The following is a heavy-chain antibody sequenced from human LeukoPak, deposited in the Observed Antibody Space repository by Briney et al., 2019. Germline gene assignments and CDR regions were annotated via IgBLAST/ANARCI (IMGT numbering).Heavy chain of an antibody. D-gene: IGHD6-13*01. CDR3: ARGYSSSWYFNWFDP. V-gene: IGHV4-38-2*02. Sequence: PSETLSLTCTVSGYSISSGYYWGWIRQPPGKGLEWIGNIYHSGSTFYNPSLKSRVTISVDTSKNQFSLKLSSVTAADTAVSYCARGYSSSWYFNWFDPWGQGTLVTVSS. CDR2: IYHSGST. CDR1: GYSISSGYY. J-gene: IGHJ5*02.